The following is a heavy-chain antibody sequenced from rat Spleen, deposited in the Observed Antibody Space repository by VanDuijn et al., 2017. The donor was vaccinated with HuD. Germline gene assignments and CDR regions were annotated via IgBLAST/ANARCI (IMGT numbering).Heavy chain of an antibody. D-gene: IGHD1-7*01. V-gene: IGHV5-58*01. J-gene: IGHJ2*01. CDR1: GFTFSSYW. Sequence: EVQLVGTGGGLVQPGRSLKLSCVASGFTFSSYWMYWIRQAPGKGLEWVSSINTGGSTYYPDSVKGRFTISRDNAKSTLYLQMNSLRSEDTATYYCTRGMGCPFDYWGQGVMVTVSS. CDR2: INTGGST. CDR3: TRGMGCPFDY.